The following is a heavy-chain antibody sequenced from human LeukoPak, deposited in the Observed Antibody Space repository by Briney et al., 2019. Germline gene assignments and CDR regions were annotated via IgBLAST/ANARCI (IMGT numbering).Heavy chain of an antibody. CDR1: GGSISNYY. D-gene: IGHD4-11*01. CDR3: ARQYSDYPLISY. CDR2: IYYSGST. J-gene: IGHJ4*02. Sequence: SETLSLTCTVSGGSISNYYRSWIRQPPGKGLEWIGYIYYSGSTNYNPSLKSRVTMSVDTSKNQFSLKLSSVTAADTAVYYCARQYSDYPLISYWGQGTLVTVSS. V-gene: IGHV4-59*01.